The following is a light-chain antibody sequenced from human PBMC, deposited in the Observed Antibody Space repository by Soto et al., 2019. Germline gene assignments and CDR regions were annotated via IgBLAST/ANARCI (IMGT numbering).Light chain of an antibody. J-gene: IGLJ1*01. CDR3: SLYTSENTYV. V-gene: IGLV2-18*01. CDR1: STDFVSYNR. CDR2: APS. Sequence: QSALTQPPSVSGSPGQSVTISCTGTSTDFVSYNRVSWYQQPPGTAPNLIFYAPSNKPSGVPDRFSGSKSGNTASLTIFGLQAADEADYYCSLYTSENTYVFGTGTKVTVL.